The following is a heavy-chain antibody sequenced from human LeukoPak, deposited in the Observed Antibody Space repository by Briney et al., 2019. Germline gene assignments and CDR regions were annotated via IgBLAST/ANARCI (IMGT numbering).Heavy chain of an antibody. V-gene: IGHV3-48*01. CDR2: ISSSSSTI. D-gene: IGHD2-15*01. CDR1: GFTFSSYS. J-gene: IGHJ4*02. Sequence: GGSLRLSCAASGFTFSSYSMNWVRQAPGKGLEWVSYISSSSSTIYYADSVKGRFTISRDNFKNTVYLEMSNLRIEDTAIYYCAKSLWGTSGCTDYWGQGTLVTVSS. CDR3: AKSLWGTSGCTDY.